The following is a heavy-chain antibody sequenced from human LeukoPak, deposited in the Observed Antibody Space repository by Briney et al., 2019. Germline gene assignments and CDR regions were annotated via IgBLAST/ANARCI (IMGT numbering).Heavy chain of an antibody. CDR1: GFTFTNYW. D-gene: IGHD7-27*01. J-gene: IGHJ4*02. Sequence: GGSLRLSCAASGFTFTNYWMSWVRQTPGEAPEWLANIKQDGSEMYYLDSVKGRFTISRDNAKNSLYLQMNSLRGDDTAIYYCARDKVTGASYFDYWGQGTLVTVSS. V-gene: IGHV3-7*01. CDR3: ARDKVTGASYFDY. CDR2: IKQDGSEM.